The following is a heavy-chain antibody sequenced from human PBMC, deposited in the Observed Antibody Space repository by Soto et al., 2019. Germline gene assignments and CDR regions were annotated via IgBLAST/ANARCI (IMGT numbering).Heavy chain of an antibody. V-gene: IGHV4-34*01. D-gene: IGHD3-10*01. CDR2: INHSGST. J-gene: IGHJ6*02. Sequence: QVQLQQWGAGLLKPSETLSLTCAVYGGSCSGYYWSWIRQPPGKGLEWMGEINHSGSTNYNPSLKSRVTISVDTSKNQFSLKLSSVTAADTAVYYCARAVVRARLSVWGQGTTVTVSS. CDR3: ARAVVRARLSV. CDR1: GGSCSGYY.